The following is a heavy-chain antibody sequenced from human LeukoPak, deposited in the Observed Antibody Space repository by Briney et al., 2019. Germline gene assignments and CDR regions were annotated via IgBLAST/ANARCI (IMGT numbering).Heavy chain of an antibody. D-gene: IGHD2-15*01. CDR1: GFTFSRYS. Sequence: PGGSLRLSCAASGFTFSRYSMNWVRQAPEKWMEWVSSISSSSSYIYYADSVKGRFTISRHNAKHSLYLQMNSLRAEGTAVYYCARDLEEYCSGGSCSLFDYWGQGTLVTVSS. CDR2: ISSSSSYI. CDR3: ARDLEEYCSGGSCSLFDY. V-gene: IGHV3-21*01. J-gene: IGHJ4*02.